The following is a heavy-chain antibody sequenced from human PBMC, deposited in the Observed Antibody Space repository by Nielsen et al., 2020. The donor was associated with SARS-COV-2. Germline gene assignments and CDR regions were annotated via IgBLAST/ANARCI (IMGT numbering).Heavy chain of an antibody. CDR3: ARMGIDSGSYSYY. Sequence: GGSLRLSCAASGFTFSSYAMHWVRQAPGKGLEWVAVISYDGSNKYYADSVKGRFTISRDNSKNTLYLQMNSLRAEDTAVYYCARMGIDSGSYSYYWGQGTLVTVSS. V-gene: IGHV3-30*04. D-gene: IGHD1-26*01. CDR1: GFTFSSYA. J-gene: IGHJ4*02. CDR2: ISYDGSNK.